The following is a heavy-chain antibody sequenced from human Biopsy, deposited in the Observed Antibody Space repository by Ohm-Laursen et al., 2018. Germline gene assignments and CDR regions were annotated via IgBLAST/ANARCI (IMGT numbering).Heavy chain of an antibody. CDR1: GKTFSDYY. D-gene: IGHD2-15*01. CDR2: INQSGRT. J-gene: IGHJ4*02. Sequence: GTLSLTCAVYGKTFSDYYWSWIRQPPGKGLEWIGQINQSGRTNYNPSLKSRVNISADKSNNQFSLKLTSVTSADTAVYFCGNEVHGRDYWGLGALVTGSS. V-gene: IGHV4-34*08. CDR3: GNEVHGRDY.